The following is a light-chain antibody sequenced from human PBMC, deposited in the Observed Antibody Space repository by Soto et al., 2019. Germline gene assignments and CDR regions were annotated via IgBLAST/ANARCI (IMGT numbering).Light chain of an antibody. J-gene: IGLJ2*01. CDR1: SSNIGSNT. CDR3: AAWDDSLNGVV. V-gene: IGLV1-44*01. CDR2: SNN. Sequence: QPVLTQPPSASGTPGQRVTISCSGSSSNIGSNTVNWYQQLPGTAPKLLNYSNNQRPSGVPDRFSGSKSGTSASLAISGLQSEDEADYYCAAWDDSLNGVVFGGGTKVTVL.